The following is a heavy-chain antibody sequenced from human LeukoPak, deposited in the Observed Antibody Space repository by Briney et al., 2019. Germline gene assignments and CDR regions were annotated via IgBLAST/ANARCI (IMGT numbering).Heavy chain of an antibody. J-gene: IGHJ6*04. Sequence: GGSLRLSCAASGFTFSSYSMNWVRQAPGKGLEWVSSISTSSTYIYYADSLKGRFTISRDNAKNSLYLQMNSLRADDTAVYYCARDLIVGATYYYAMDVWGIGTTVTVSS. CDR2: ISTSSTYI. D-gene: IGHD3-10*01. CDR1: GFTFSSYS. CDR3: ARDLIVGATYYYAMDV. V-gene: IGHV3-21*01.